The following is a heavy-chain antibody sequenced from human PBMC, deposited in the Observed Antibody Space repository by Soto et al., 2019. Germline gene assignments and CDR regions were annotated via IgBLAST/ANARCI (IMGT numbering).Heavy chain of an antibody. CDR3: ARKGPYYYYYYGMDV. V-gene: IGHV4-59*01. CDR1: GGSISSYY. Sequence: PSETLSLTCTVSGGSISSYYWSWIRQPPGKGLEWIGYIYYSGSTNYNPSLKSRVTISVDTSKNQFSLKLSSVTAADTAVYYCARKGPYYYYYYGMDVWGQGTSVTVSS. J-gene: IGHJ6*02. CDR2: IYYSGST.